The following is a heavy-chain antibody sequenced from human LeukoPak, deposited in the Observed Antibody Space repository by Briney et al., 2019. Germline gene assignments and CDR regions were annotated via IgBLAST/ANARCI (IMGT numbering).Heavy chain of an antibody. CDR3: ARDLGDTDYPF. J-gene: IGHJ3*01. Sequence: GGSLRLSCAASEFIFSNYGMNWVRQAPGKGLEWVANIKQDGSEKYYVDSVKGRFTISRDNAKNSLYLQMNSLRAEDTAVYYCARDLGDTDYPFWGQGTMVTVSS. CDR2: IKQDGSEK. CDR1: EFIFSNYG. D-gene: IGHD5-18*01. V-gene: IGHV3-7*01.